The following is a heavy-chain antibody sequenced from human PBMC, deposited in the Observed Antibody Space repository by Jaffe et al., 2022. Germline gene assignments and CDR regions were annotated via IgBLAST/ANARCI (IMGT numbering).Heavy chain of an antibody. D-gene: IGHD3-22*01. CDR2: IYTSGST. Sequence: QVQLQESGPGLVKPSQTLSLTCTVSGGSISSGSYYWSWIRQPAGKGLEWIGRIYTSGSTNYNPSLKSRVTISVDTSKNQFSLKLSSVTAADTAVYYCARVSVDYYDSSLSGVPYAFDIWGQGTMVTVSS. CDR3: ARVSVDYYDSSLSGVPYAFDI. V-gene: IGHV4-61*02. J-gene: IGHJ3*02. CDR1: GGSISSGSYY.